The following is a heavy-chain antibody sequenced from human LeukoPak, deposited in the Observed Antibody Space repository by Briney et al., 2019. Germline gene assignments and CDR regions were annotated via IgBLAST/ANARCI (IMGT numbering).Heavy chain of an antibody. CDR2: ICGSAGST. V-gene: IGHV3-23*01. J-gene: IGHJ4*02. Sequence: PGGSLRLSCAVSGFIFRSYAMSWVRQAPGKGLEWVSGICGSAGSTFYADSVKGRFTISRDNSKNTLYLQLNSLRAEDTAIYYCAKDKEPTTVTTPYFDSWGQGALVTVSS. CDR1: GFIFRSYA. D-gene: IGHD4-11*01. CDR3: AKDKEPTTVTTPYFDS.